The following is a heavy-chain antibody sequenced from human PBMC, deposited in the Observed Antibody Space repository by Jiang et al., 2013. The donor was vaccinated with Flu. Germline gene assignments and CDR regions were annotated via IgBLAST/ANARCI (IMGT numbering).Heavy chain of an antibody. CDR2: IIPXFGTA. D-gene: IGHD3-16*02. CDR1: SYA. J-gene: IGHJ4*02. Sequence: SYAISWVRQAPGQGLEWMGGIIPXFGTANYAQKFQGRVTITADESTSTAYMELSSLRSEDTAVYYCARSPYRSGFDYWGQGTLVTVSS. CDR3: ARSPYRSGFDY. V-gene: IGHV1-69*01.